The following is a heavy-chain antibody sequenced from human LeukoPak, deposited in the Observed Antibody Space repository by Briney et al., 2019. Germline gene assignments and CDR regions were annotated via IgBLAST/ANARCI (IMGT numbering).Heavy chain of an antibody. CDR2: IYYSGST. V-gene: IGHV4-59*08. J-gene: IGHJ3*02. D-gene: IGHD6-6*01. Sequence: PSETLSLTSSVSGGSSSSYYWSWIRQPPGRGLEWIGYIYYSGSTNSNASLKSRVTIFVDPSKNQFSLRLSSVTAADTTVYYCARHRAYSYSSPFDIWGQGTMVTVSS. CDR3: ARHRAYSYSSPFDI. CDR1: GGSSSSYY.